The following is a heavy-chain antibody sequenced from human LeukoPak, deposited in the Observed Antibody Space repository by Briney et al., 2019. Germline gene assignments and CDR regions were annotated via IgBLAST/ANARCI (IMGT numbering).Heavy chain of an antibody. J-gene: IGHJ4*02. Sequence: SETLSLTCTVSGGSISSSSYYWGWIRQPPGKGLEWIGSIYYSGSTYYNPSLKSRVTISVDTSKNQFSLKLSSVTAADTAVYYCASLTVVVPEAYYFDYWGQGTLVTVSS. CDR2: IYYSGST. CDR3: ASLTVVVPEAYYFDY. V-gene: IGHV4-39*01. CDR1: GGSISSSSYY. D-gene: IGHD2-2*01.